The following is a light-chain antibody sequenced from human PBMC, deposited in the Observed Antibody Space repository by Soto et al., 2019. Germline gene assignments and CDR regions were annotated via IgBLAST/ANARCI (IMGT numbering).Light chain of an antibody. CDR3: AAWDDSLIYV. Sequence: QLVLTQPPSASGTPGQRVTISCSGSSSNIGSNYVYWYQQLPGTAPKLLIYRNNQRPSGVPDRFSGSKSGTSASLAISGLRSEDEADYYCAAWDDSLIYVFGTGTKVTVL. J-gene: IGLJ1*01. V-gene: IGLV1-47*01. CDR1: SSNIGSNY. CDR2: RNN.